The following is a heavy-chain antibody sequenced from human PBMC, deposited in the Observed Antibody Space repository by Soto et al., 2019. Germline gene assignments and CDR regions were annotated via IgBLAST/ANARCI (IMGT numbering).Heavy chain of an antibody. CDR1: GGSISGFY. V-gene: IGHV4-59*01. J-gene: IGHJ3*02. CDR2: IYYTGKT. D-gene: IGHD2-8*02. CDR3: TRSSTGYAFDI. Sequence: PSETLSLTCTVSGGSISGFYWTWIRQPPGKGLEWVGFIYYTGKTSYTPSLRGRVTISQDTSRNQFSLKLNSVTTADTAVYYCTRSSTGYAFDIWGQGTMVTVSS.